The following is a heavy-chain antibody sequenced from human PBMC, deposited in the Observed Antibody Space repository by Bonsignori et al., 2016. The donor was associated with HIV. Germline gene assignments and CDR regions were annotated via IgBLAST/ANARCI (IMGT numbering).Heavy chain of an antibody. CDR1: GGSISSGAYY. V-gene: IGHV4-39*07. J-gene: IGHJ4*02. CDR2: IYYTGST. Sequence: QLQLQESGPGLVKPSETLSLTCTVSGGSISSGAYYWGWIRQPPGKGLEWIGSIYYTGSTYYNPSLKSRVTIIVDTSQNQFSLKLTSVTAADTALYYCARIMSLPAAYIDYWGQGNAGHRL. D-gene: IGHD2-2*01. CDR3: ARIMSLPAAYIDY.